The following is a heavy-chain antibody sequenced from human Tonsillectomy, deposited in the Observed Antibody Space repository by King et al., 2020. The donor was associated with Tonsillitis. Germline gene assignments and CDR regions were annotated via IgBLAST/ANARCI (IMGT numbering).Heavy chain of an antibody. CDR2: ISSSSTYI. Sequence: VQLVESGGDLVRPGGSLRLSCAASGFTFSSFSMNWFRQAPGKGPEWVSSISSSSTYIYYADSVKGRFTISRDNAKNSVFLQMNNLRPEDTAVYYCVRVQRGTWGQGTLVAVSS. CDR1: GFTFSSFS. J-gene: IGHJ5*02. V-gene: IGHV3-21*01. CDR3: VRVQRGT.